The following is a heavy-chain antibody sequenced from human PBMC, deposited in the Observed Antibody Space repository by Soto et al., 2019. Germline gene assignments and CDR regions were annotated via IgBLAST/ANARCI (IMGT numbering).Heavy chain of an antibody. Sequence: QVQLQESGPGLVKPSETLSLTRTVSGGSISSYFWSWIRQPPGKGLEWIGYIYYSGSTNYNPSLKSRVTISVDTSKNQFSLKLSSVTAADTAVYYCARDPKGNNWFDPWGQGTLVTVSS. CDR2: IYYSGST. V-gene: IGHV4-59*01. CDR1: GGSISSYF. J-gene: IGHJ5*02. CDR3: ARDPKGNNWFDP.